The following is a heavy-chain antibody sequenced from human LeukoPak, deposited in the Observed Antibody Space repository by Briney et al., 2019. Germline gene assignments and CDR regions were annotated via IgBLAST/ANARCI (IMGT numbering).Heavy chain of an antibody. CDR1: GFTFSSYW. CDR2: INSDGSST. V-gene: IGHV3-74*01. J-gene: IGHJ6*03. CDR3: ARPSPQGQLGYYYYYMDV. D-gene: IGHD6-13*01. Sequence: GGSLRLSCAASGFTFSSYWMHWVRQAPGKGLVWVSRINSDGSSTSYADSVKGRFTISRDNAKNTLYLQMNSLRAEDTAVYYCARPSPQGQLGYYYYYMDVWGKGTTVTVSS.